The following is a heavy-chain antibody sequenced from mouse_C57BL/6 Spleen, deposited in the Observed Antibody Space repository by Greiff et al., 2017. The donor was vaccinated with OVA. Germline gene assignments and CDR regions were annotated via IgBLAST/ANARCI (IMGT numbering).Heavy chain of an antibody. Sequence: QVQLKQPGAELVKPGASVKMSCKASGYNFTSYWITWVKQRPGQGLEWIGDIYPGSGSTNYNEKFQSKATLTVDTSSSTAYMQLSSLTSEDAAVYYCARRGDGNPFAYWGQGTLVTVSA. CDR1: GYNFTSYW. CDR2: IYPGSGST. V-gene: IGHV1-55*01. D-gene: IGHD2-1*01. J-gene: IGHJ3*01. CDR3: ARRGDGNPFAY.